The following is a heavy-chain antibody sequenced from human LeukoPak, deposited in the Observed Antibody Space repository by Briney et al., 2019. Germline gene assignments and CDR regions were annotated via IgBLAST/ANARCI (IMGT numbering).Heavy chain of an antibody. J-gene: IGHJ5*02. CDR2: TYYSGST. D-gene: IGHD6-13*01. CDR3: AKGDPFRAGWFDP. V-gene: IGHV4-59*12. CDR1: GGSISSYY. Sequence: SETLSLTCTVSGGSISSYYWSWIRQPPGKGLEWIGYTYYSGSTNYKPSLKSRVTMSVDTSKNQFSLKLSSVTAADTAVYYCAKGDPFRAGWFDPWGQGILVTVSS.